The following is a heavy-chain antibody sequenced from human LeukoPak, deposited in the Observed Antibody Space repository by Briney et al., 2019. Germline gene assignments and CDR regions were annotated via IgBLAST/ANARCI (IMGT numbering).Heavy chain of an antibody. CDR1: GFTFSSYG. D-gene: IGHD6-13*01. Sequence: PGGSLRLSCAASGFTFSSYGMHWVRQAPGKGLEWVAFIRYDGSNKYYADSVKGRFTISRDNSKNTLYLQMNSLRAEDTAVYYCAKDASSSWYEDYWGQGTLVTVSS. CDR2: IRYDGSNK. V-gene: IGHV3-30*02. J-gene: IGHJ4*02. CDR3: AKDASSSWYEDY.